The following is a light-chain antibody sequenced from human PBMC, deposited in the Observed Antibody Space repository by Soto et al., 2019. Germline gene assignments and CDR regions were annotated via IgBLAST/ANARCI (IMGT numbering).Light chain of an antibody. Sequence: QSALTQPASVSGSPGQSITISCTGTSSDVGSYNLVSWYQQHPGKAPKLMIYEGSKRLSGVSNRLAGSKSGNTASLTITGRQSEDEADYYCCAYAGSSTFDVFGGGAKLTVL. CDR1: SSDVGSYNL. CDR3: CAYAGSSTFDV. CDR2: EGS. V-gene: IGLV2-23*03. J-gene: IGLJ2*01.